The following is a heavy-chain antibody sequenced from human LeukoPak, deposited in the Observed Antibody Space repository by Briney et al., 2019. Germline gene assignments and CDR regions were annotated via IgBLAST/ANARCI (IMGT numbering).Heavy chain of an antibody. CDR2: MNPNSGNT. V-gene: IGHV1-8*01. J-gene: IGHJ4*02. CDR1: GYTFTSYD. Sequence: GASVKVSCKASGYTFTSYDINWVRQATGQGLEWMGWMNPNSGNTGHAQKFQGRVTMTRDTSISTAYMELSSLTSEDTAVYYCARLGIYDGNSYGSFWGQGTLVTVSS. CDR3: ARLGIYDGNSYGSF. D-gene: IGHD5-18*01.